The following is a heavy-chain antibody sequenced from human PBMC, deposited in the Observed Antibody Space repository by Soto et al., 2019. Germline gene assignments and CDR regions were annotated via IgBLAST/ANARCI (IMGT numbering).Heavy chain of an antibody. CDR3: SRRADFWSCNYGMDV. J-gene: IGHJ6*02. CDR2: IIPIYGTA. D-gene: IGHD3-3*01. CDR1: GGTFSSYA. Sequence: QVQLMQSGAEVKKPGSSVKVSCKASGGTFSSYAISWVRQAPGQGLEWMGGIIPIYGTANYAQKFQGRVTITSEKSTSTAYMELSSLRSEDTGVYYCSRRADFWSCNYGMDVWGQGTTVTVSS. V-gene: IGHV1-69*06.